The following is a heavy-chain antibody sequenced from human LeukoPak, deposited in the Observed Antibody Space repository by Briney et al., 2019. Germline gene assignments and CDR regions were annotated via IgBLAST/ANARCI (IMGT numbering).Heavy chain of an antibody. J-gene: IGHJ5*02. D-gene: IGHD2-8*01. CDR3: ARAGRYCTNGVCRWNGWFDP. CDR1: GYTFTSYY. V-gene: IGHV1-46*01. CDR2: INPSGGST. Sequence: PRASVKVSCKASGYTFTSYYMHWVRQAPGQGLEWMGIINPSGGSTSYAQKFQGRVTMTRDTSTSTVYMELSSLRSEDTAAYYCARAGRYCTNGVCRWNGWFDPWGQGTLVTVSS.